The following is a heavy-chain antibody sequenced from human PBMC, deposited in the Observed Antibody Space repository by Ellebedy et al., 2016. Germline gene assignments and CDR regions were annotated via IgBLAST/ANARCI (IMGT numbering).Heavy chain of an antibody. CDR3: ARDPPAVSTRTWG. Sequence: GESLKISXAASGFTISDNYMRWVRQAPGKGLEWVSLMYSTGITRYADSVKGRFTISRDQFQNTLFLQMNSLRADDTAIYYCARDPPAVSTRTWGWGQGTLVTVSA. CDR1: GFTISDNY. D-gene: IGHD2-2*01. J-gene: IGHJ4*02. CDR2: MYSTGIT. V-gene: IGHV3-66*01.